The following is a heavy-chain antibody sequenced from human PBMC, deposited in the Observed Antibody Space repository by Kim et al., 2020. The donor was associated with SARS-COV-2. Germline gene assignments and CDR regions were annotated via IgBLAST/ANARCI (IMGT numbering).Heavy chain of an antibody. J-gene: IGHJ5*02. CDR2: INYSGST. CDR3: ARDVSGIYLSWFDP. V-gene: IGHV4-59*01. CDR1: GGSISSSY. D-gene: IGHD1-26*01. Sequence: SETLSLTCTVSGGSISSSYRSWIRQPPGKGLEWIGYINYSGSTNYNPSLKNRVTISVDTSKNQFSLKVSSVTGADTGVYYCARDVSGIYLSWFDPWGQGTLVTVSS.